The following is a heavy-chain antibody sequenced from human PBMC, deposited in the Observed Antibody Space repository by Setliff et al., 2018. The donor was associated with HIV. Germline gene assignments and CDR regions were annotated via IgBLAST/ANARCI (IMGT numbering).Heavy chain of an antibody. CDR2: INPIFGTA. J-gene: IGHJ6*02. CDR1: GGTFSSYA. CDR3: ARGYDYLYYDMDV. V-gene: IGHV1-69*13. Sequence: SVKVSCKASGGTFSSYAISWVRQTPGQGLEWMGGINPIFGTANYAQKFQGRVTITADESTSTAYMELSSLRSEDTAVYSCARGYDYLYYDMDVWGQGTTVTVSS. D-gene: IGHD1-1*01.